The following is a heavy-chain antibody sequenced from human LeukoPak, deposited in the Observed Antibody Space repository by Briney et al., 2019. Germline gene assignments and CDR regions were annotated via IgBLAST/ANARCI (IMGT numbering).Heavy chain of an antibody. J-gene: IGHJ4*02. Sequence: ASETLSLTCTLYAPSITSSSYYWGWLRQPPGEALEWIGSMYYSGSTYYSPSLKSRVTLSVDTSKTQFSLKLSSVAAADTAVYSCARAGGLYGYWGQGTLVTVSS. CDR3: ARAGGLYGY. D-gene: IGHD2-8*02. CDR1: APSITSSSYY. V-gene: IGHV4-39*01. CDR2: MYYSGST.